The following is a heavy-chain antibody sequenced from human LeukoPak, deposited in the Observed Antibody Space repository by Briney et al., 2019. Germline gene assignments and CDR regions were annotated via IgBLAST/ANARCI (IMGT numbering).Heavy chain of an antibody. CDR1: GYTFTSYG. CDR2: ISAYNGNT. D-gene: IGHD3-22*01. J-gene: IGHJ6*04. CDR3: ARDGRYYDSSGYYSLDVDYYYGMDV. V-gene: IGHV1-18*01. Sequence: ASVKVSCKASGYTFTSYGISWVRQAPGQGLEWMGWISAYNGNTNYAQKLQGRVTMTTDTSTSTAYMEPRSLRSDDTAVYYCARDGRYYDSSGYYSLDVDYYYGMDVWGKGTTVTVSS.